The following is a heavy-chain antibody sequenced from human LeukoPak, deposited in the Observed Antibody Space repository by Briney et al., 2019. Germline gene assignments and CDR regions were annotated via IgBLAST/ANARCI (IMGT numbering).Heavy chain of an antibody. CDR1: GGSISSSSYY. D-gene: IGHD2-15*01. Sequence: SETLSLTCTVSGGSISSSSYYWGWIRQPPGKGLEWIGSIYYSGSTYYNPSLKSRVTISVDTSKNQFSLKLSSVTAADTAVYYCARGRDIVVVVAATNWYFDLWGRGTLVTVSS. J-gene: IGHJ2*01. CDR3: ARGRDIVVVVAATNWYFDL. V-gene: IGHV4-39*01. CDR2: IYYSGST.